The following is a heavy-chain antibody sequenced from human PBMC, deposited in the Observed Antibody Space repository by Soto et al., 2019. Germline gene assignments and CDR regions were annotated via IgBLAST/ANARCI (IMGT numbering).Heavy chain of an antibody. CDR2: ISAYNGNT. V-gene: IGHV1-18*01. D-gene: IGHD2-2*02. J-gene: IGHJ6*02. Sequence: ASVKVSCKASGYTFTSYGISWVRQAPGQGLEWMGWISAYNGNTNYAQKLQGRVTMTTDTSTSTAYMELRSLRSDDTAVYYCARDFVVVPAAIPYYYYGMDVWGQGTTVTVSS. CDR1: GYTFTSYG. CDR3: ARDFVVVPAAIPYYYYGMDV.